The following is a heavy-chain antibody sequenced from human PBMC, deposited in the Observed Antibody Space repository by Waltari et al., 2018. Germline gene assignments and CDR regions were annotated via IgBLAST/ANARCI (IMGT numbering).Heavy chain of an antibody. CDR1: GLHFILYA. V-gene: IGHV3-23*01. CDR3: ARHLYSIDYLELGN. D-gene: IGHD3-22*01. J-gene: IGHJ4*02. Sequence: EVHLLESGGGLAQPGGSLRLSCAASGLHFILYAMGWVREAPGKGLEWVSGISDSGVITKYADSVKGRFTVSRDNSKNTVFLQLNSLRAEDTAIYYCARHLYSIDYLELGNWGQGTLVTVSS. CDR2: ISDSGVIT.